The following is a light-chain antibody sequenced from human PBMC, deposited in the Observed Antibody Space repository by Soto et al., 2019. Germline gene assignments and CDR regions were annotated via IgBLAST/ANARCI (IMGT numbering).Light chain of an antibody. V-gene: IGKV3-15*01. Sequence: EIVMTQSPATLSVSPGGRATLSCRASQSISDTLAWYQQKPGQAPRLLIYGASRRATGFPARFSGIGSGTAGTITLRSLHSEDGEVYDGQQYDNWPWTFGQGTKVDIK. J-gene: IGKJ1*01. CDR1: QSISDT. CDR3: QQYDNWPWT. CDR2: GAS.